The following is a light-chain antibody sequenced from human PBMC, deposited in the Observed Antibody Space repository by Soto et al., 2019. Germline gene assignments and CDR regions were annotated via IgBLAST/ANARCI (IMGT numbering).Light chain of an antibody. CDR3: QQDGSSPIFT. CDR1: QSVSSSY. CDR2: GAS. V-gene: IGKV3-20*01. Sequence: EIVLTQSPGTLSLSPGERATLSCRASQSVSSSYLAWYQQKPGQAPRLLIYGASSRATGIPDRFSGSGSGTDFTLTISRLEPEDFALYYCQQDGSSPIFTFGPGTKVDIK. J-gene: IGKJ3*01.